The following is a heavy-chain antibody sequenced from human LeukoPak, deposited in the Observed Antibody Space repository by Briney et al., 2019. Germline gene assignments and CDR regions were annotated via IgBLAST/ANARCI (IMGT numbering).Heavy chain of an antibody. Sequence: SQTLSLTCAISGDSVSSNSAAWNWIRQSPSRGLEWLGRTYYRSKWYNDYAVSVKSRITINPDTSKNQFSLQLNSVTPEDTAVYYCARDALIGVVMKGHWFDPWGQGTLVTVSS. D-gene: IGHD3-3*01. CDR1: GDSVSSNSAA. J-gene: IGHJ5*02. CDR2: TYYRSKWYN. V-gene: IGHV6-1*01. CDR3: ARDALIGVVMKGHWFDP.